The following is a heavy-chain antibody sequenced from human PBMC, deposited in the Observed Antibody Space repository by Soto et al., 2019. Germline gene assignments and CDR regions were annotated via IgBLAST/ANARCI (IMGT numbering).Heavy chain of an antibody. CDR2: INHSGST. D-gene: IGHD2-2*01. CDR1: GGSFSGYY. J-gene: IGHJ6*03. CDR3: ARDDIVVVPAATRSYYYMDV. Sequence: SETLSLTCAVYGGSFSGYYWSWIRQPPGKGLEWIGEINHSGSTNYNPSLKSRVTISVDTSKNQFSLKLSSVTAADTAVYYCARDDIVVVPAATRSYYYMDVWGKGTTVTVSS. V-gene: IGHV4-34*01.